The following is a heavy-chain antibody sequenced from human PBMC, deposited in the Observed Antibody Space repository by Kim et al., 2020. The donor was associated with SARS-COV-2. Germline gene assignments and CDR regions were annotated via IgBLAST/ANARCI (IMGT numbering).Heavy chain of an antibody. J-gene: IGHJ6*02. Sequence: SETLSLTCTVSGGSISSYYWSWIRQPPGTGLEWIGYIYYSGSTNYNHSLKRRVTISVDTSKNQFSLNLSSVTAADAAVYYCARAPSPPVATIAGICGYYGLDVWGQGTTVTVSS. D-gene: IGHD5-12*01. CDR2: IYYSGST. V-gene: IGHV4-59*01. CDR1: GGSISSYY. CDR3: ARAPSPPVATIAGICGYYGLDV.